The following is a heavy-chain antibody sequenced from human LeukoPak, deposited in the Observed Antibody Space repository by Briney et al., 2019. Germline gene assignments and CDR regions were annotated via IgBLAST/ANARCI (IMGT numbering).Heavy chain of an antibody. CDR1: GFTVSSNY. CDR2: IYSGGST. D-gene: IGHD7-27*01. V-gene: IGHV3-53*01. J-gene: IGHJ3*02. Sequence: GGSLRLSCAASGFTVSSNYMSWVRQAPGKGLEWVSVIYSGGSTYYADSVKGRFTISRDNSKNTLYLQMNSLRAEDTAVYYCAGDLVWGSGAFDIWGQGTMVTVSS. CDR3: AGDLVWGSGAFDI.